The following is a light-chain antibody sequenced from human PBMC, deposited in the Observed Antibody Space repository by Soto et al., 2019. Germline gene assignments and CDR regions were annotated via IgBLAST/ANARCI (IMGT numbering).Light chain of an antibody. J-gene: IGKJ4*01. CDR3: QQSYSSLALT. CDR2: AAS. V-gene: IGKV1-39*01. CDR1: QSISSY. Sequence: DIQMTQSPSSLSASVGDRVTITCRASQSISSYLNWYQQKLVKAPKLLINAASSLQSGVPSRFSGSGSGTDFTLTISSLQPEDFATYYCQQSYSSLALTFGGGTKLEIK.